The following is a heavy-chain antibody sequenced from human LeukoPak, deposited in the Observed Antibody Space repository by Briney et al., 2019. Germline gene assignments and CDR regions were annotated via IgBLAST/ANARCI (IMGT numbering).Heavy chain of an antibody. Sequence: PGGSLRLSCAASGFTFEDYAMHWVRQAPGKGLEWVSGISWNSGSIGYADSVKGRFTISRDNAKNSLYLQMNSLRAEDTALYYCAKQRLLAYYFDYWGQGTLVTVSS. D-gene: IGHD6-25*01. CDR3: AKQRLLAYYFDY. CDR2: ISWNSGSI. V-gene: IGHV3-9*01. J-gene: IGHJ4*02. CDR1: GFTFEDYA.